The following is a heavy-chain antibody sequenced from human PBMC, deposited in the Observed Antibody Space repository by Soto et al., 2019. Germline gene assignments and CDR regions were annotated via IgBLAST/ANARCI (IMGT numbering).Heavy chain of an antibody. V-gene: IGHV1-69*06. CDR1: GGTFSSYA. CDR3: ARDEVLKSXSSSSSALGYYYYGMDV. D-gene: IGHD6-6*01. CDR2: IIPIFGTA. Sequence: ASVKVSCKASGGTFSSYAISWVRQAPGQGLEWMGGIIPIFGTANYAQKFQGRVTITADKSTSTAYMELSSLRSEDTAVYYCARDEVLKSXSSSSSALGYYYYGMDVWGQGTTVTVSS. J-gene: IGHJ6*02.